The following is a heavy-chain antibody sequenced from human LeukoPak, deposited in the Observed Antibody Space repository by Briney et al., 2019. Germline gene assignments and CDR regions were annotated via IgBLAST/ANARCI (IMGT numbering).Heavy chain of an antibody. CDR2: IYTSGST. CDR3: ARARSAHDWFDP. Sequence: TSETLSLTCTVSGGSISSTSYYWGWIRQPPGKGLEYIGSIYTSGSTNYNPSLKSRVTMSVDTSKNQFSLKLSSVTAADTAVYYCARARSAHDWFDPWGQGTLVTVSS. J-gene: IGHJ5*02. CDR1: GGSISSTSYY. V-gene: IGHV4-39*07.